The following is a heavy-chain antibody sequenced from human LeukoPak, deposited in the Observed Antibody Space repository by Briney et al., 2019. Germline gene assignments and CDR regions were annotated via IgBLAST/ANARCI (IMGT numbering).Heavy chain of an antibody. J-gene: IGHJ4*02. CDR2: INPSGGST. CDR1: GYTLTSYY. D-gene: IGHD3-16*02. V-gene: IGHV1-46*01. Sequence: GASVKVSCKASGYTLTSYYMHWVRQAPGQGLEWMGIINPSGGSTSYAQKFQGRVTMTRDTSTSTVYMELSRLRSDDTAVYYCARALRLGKLSFDYWGQGTLVTVSS. CDR3: ARALRLGKLSFDY.